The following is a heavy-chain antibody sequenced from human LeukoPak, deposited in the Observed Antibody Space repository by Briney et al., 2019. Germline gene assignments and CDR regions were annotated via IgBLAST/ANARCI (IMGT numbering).Heavy chain of an antibody. V-gene: IGHV3-74*01. CDR2: INSDGSST. D-gene: IGHD3-16*02. CDR1: GFTFSSYC. CDR3: ASSYRRGVYAFDI. Sequence: PGGSLRLSCAASGFTFSSYCMHWVRQAPGKGLVWVSRINSDGSSTSYADSVKGRFTISRDNAKNTLHLQMNSLRAEDTAVYYCASSYRRGVYAFDIWGQGTMVTVSS. J-gene: IGHJ3*02.